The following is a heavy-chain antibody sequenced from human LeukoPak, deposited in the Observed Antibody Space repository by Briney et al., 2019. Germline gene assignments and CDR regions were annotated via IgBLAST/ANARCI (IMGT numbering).Heavy chain of an antibody. D-gene: IGHD3-10*01. V-gene: IGHV3-7*01. Sequence: GWSLRLSCAASGFTFSSYWMSWVRQAPGKGLDWVANIKQDGSEKYYVDSVKGRFTISRDNAKNSLYLQMNSLRAEDTAVYYCARDEGPGDYYYYYYMDVWGKGTTVTVSS. J-gene: IGHJ6*03. CDR2: IKQDGSEK. CDR1: GFTFSSYW. CDR3: ARDEGPGDYYYYYYMDV.